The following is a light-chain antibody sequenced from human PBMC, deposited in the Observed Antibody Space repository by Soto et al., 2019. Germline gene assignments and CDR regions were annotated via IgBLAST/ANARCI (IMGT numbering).Light chain of an antibody. V-gene: IGKV3-15*01. Sequence: DIVMTQSPATLSVSPGERATLSCRAGQSIKTNLAWYQQKPGQAHRLLIYGASTRATNITDRFSGSGSGTEFTLTISRLEPEDFAVYYCQQYVSSPFTFGPGTKVDIK. CDR1: QSIKTN. J-gene: IGKJ3*01. CDR2: GAS. CDR3: QQYVSSPFT.